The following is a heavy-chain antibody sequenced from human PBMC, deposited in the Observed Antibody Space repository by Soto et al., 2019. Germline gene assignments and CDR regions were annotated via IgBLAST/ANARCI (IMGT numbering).Heavy chain of an antibody. J-gene: IGHJ4*02. CDR3: ASRDIVTAISSFDY. CDR1: GFTFSSYS. CDR2: ISSSSSTI. Sequence: EVHLVASGGGLVQPGGSLRLSCAASGFTFSSYSMNWVRQAPGKGLEWVSYISSSSSTIYYADSVKGRFTISRDNAKNSLYLQMNSLRDEDTAVYYWASRDIVTAISSFDYWGQGTLVTVSS. D-gene: IGHD5-12*01. V-gene: IGHV3-48*02.